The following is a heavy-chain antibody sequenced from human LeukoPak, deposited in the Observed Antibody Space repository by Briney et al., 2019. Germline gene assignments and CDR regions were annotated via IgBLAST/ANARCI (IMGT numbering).Heavy chain of an antibody. CDR3: ARVSVVYGMDV. CDR1: GGSISSYY. J-gene: IGHJ6*02. Sequence: SETLSLTCTVSGGSISSYYWSWIRQPPGKGLEWIGYIYNSGSTNYNPSLKSRVTMSVDTSKNQFSLKLSSVTAADTAVYYCARVSVVYGMDVWGRGTTVTVSS. V-gene: IGHV4-59*01. CDR2: IYNSGST.